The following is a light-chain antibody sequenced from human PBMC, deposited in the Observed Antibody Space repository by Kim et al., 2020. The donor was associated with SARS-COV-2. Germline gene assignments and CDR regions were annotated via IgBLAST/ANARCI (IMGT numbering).Light chain of an antibody. Sequence: EIVMTQSPATLSVSPGERATLSCRASQSVSINLAWYQQKPGQAPRLLIYGASTRATGIPARFSGSGSGTEFTLTISSLQSEDFAVYYCQQYNNWPPLTFGGGTEVDIK. CDR3: QQYNNWPPLT. CDR1: QSVSIN. CDR2: GAS. V-gene: IGKV3-15*01. J-gene: IGKJ4*01.